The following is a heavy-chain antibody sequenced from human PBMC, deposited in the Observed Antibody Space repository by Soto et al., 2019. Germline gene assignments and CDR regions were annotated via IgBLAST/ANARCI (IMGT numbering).Heavy chain of an antibody. CDR1: GLTFSNYA. CDR2: MSGSSSTT. Sequence: EVRLLESGGGLLKPGGSLRLACATSGLTFSNYAMSWVRQAPGGGLEWVSSMSGSSSTTYYADSVRGRFTISRDRSKNTLHLQLSSLRAEDTALYYCAKNQERELPRVIDFWGQGTLVTVSS. D-gene: IGHD1-7*01. CDR3: AKNQERELPRVIDF. J-gene: IGHJ4*02. V-gene: IGHV3-23*01.